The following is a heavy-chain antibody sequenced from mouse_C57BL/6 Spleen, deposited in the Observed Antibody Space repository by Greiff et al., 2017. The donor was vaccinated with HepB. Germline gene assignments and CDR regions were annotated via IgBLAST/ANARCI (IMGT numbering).Heavy chain of an antibody. CDR2: INPGSGGT. D-gene: IGHD6-1*01. CDR3: ARGGQGYYAMDY. V-gene: IGHV1-54*01. Sequence: QVHVKQSGAELVRPGTSVKVSCKASGYAFTNYLIEWVKQRPGQGLEWIGVINPGSGGTNYNEKFKGKATLTADKSSSTAYMQLSSLTSEDSAVYFCARGGQGYYAMDYWGQGTSVTVSS. J-gene: IGHJ4*01. CDR1: GYAFTNYL.